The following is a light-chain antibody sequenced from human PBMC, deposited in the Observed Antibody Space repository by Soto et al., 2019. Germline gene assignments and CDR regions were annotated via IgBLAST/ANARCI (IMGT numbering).Light chain of an antibody. J-gene: IGKJ2*01. V-gene: IGKV3-11*01. CDR2: DAS. Sequence: EIVMTQSPATLSVSPGERATLSCRAGQSVSRYLAWYQQKPGQSPRLLIYDASNRATGTPARFSGSGSGTDFTLSISSLEPEDFAVYYCQHRTNWPPYTFGQGTKVDIK. CDR3: QHRTNWPPYT. CDR1: QSVSRY.